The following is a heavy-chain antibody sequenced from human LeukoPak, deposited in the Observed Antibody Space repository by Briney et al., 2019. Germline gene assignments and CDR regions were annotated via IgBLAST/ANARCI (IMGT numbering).Heavy chain of an antibody. Sequence: PSETLSLTCTVSGGSFSGYYWSWIRQPPGKGLEWIGEINHSGSTNYNPSLKSRVTISVDTSKNQFSLKLSSVTAADTAVYYCARSGSAAGFYYYYYGMDVWGQGTTVTVSS. CDR2: INHSGST. CDR3: ARSGSAAGFYYYYYGMDV. D-gene: IGHD6-13*01. CDR1: GGSFSGYY. J-gene: IGHJ6*02. V-gene: IGHV4-34*01.